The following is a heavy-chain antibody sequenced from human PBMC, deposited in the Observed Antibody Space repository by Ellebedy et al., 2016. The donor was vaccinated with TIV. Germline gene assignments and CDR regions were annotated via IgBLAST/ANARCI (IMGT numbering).Heavy chain of an antibody. J-gene: IGHJ3*02. V-gene: IGHV5-51*01. Sequence: GESLKISCKGSGYNFNNYWIGWVRQMPGKGLEWMGIISPVDSNTRYSPSFQGQVTISADKSNSTAYLQWSSLKASDTAMYYCARRDGRYSSSWYFGFDIWGQGTMVTVSS. D-gene: IGHD6-13*01. CDR1: GYNFNNYW. CDR3: ARRDGRYSSSWYFGFDI. CDR2: ISPVDSNT.